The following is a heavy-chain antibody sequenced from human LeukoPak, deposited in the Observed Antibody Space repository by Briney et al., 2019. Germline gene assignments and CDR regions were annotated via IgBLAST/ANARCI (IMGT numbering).Heavy chain of an antibody. Sequence: PSETLSLTCTVSGGSISSSSYYWGWIRQPPGKGLEWIGSIYYSGSTYYNPSLKSRVTISVDTSKNQFSLKLSSVTAADTAVYYCARGGWSLRKYNWFDPWGQGTLVTVSS. D-gene: IGHD2-15*01. CDR1: GGSISSSSYY. CDR2: IYYSGST. J-gene: IGHJ5*02. V-gene: IGHV4-39*07. CDR3: ARGGWSLRKYNWFDP.